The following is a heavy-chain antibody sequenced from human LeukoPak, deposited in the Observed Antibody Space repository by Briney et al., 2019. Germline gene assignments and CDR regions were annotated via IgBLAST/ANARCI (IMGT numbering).Heavy chain of an antibody. V-gene: IGHV4-59*01. J-gene: IGHJ2*01. CDR3: AREAVIKGRYFDL. CDR1: DDSITMYY. D-gene: IGHD3-10*01. CDR2: IYYSGST. Sequence: SETLSLTCSVSDDSITMYYWTWIRQPPGKGLEWIGYIYYSGSTNYNPSLKSRVTISVDTSKNQFSLKLSSVTAADTAVYYCAREAVIKGRYFDLWGRGTLVTVSS.